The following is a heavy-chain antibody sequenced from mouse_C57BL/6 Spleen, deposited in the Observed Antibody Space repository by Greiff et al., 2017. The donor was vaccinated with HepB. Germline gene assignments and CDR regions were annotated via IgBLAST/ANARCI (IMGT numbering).Heavy chain of an antibody. Sequence: EVQRVESGEGLVKPGGSLKLSCAASGFTFSSYAMSWVRQTPEKRLEWVAYISSGGDYIYYADTVKGRFTFSRDNARNTLYLQMSSLKSEDTAMYYGTRDRGLITTGVARGDYWGQGTSVTVAA. V-gene: IGHV5-9-1*02. CDR1: GFTFSSYA. D-gene: IGHD1-1*01. CDR3: TRDRGLITTGVARGDY. J-gene: IGHJ4*01. CDR2: ISSGGDYI.